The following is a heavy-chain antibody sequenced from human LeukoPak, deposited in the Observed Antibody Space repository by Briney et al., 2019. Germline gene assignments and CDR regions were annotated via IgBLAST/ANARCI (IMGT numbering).Heavy chain of an antibody. CDR2: INPNSGGT. J-gene: IGHJ6*02. Sequence: ASVKVSCKASGYTFTGYYMHWVRQAPGQGPEWMGWINPNSGGTNYAQKFQGRVTMTRDTSISTAYMELSRLRSDDTAVYYCAKRQYCSGGSCYSPKFLYYYYGMDVWGQGTTVTVSS. V-gene: IGHV1-2*02. CDR1: GYTFTGYY. CDR3: AKRQYCSGGSCYSPKFLYYYYGMDV. D-gene: IGHD2-15*01.